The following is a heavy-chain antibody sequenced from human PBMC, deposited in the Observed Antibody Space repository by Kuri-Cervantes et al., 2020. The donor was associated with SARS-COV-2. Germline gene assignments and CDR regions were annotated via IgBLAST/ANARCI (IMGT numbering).Heavy chain of an antibody. V-gene: IGHV3-23*01. CDR1: GGSFSSYA. J-gene: IGHJ6*02. CDR2: ISGSGTGA. D-gene: IGHD1-7*01. CDR3: AKDPTATTEYYYAMDV. Sequence: GESLKISCAASGGSFSSYAMSWVRQAPGKGLEWVSVISGSGTGAYYADSVKGRFTISRDNSKNTLYLQMNSLRAEDTAVYFCAKDPTATTEYYYAMDVWGQETTVTVSS.